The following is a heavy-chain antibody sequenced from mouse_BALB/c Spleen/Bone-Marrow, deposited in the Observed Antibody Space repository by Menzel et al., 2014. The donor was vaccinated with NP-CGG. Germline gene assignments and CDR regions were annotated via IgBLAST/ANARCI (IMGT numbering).Heavy chain of an antibody. CDR1: GYTFSSYW. J-gene: IGHJ3*01. CDR2: ILPGSGST. Sequence: QVQLQQSGAELMKPGASVKISCKATGYTFSSYWIEWVKQRPGHGLEWIGEILPGSGSTNYNEKFKGKATFTADTSSNTADMQLSSLTSEDSAVYYCAREDGNHVGFAYWGQGTLVTVAA. D-gene: IGHD2-1*01. V-gene: IGHV1-9*01. CDR3: AREDGNHVGFAY.